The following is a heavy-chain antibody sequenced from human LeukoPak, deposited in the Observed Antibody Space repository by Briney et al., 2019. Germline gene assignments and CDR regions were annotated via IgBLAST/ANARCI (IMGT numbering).Heavy chain of an antibody. CDR1: GFTFSTFW. CDR2: INNDGSTT. V-gene: IGHV3-74*01. Sequence: GGSLRLSCAASGFTFSTFWMHWVRQAPGEGPVWVSRINNDGSTTNYADSVKGRFTISRDNAKNTLYLQMNSLTDDDTAVHYCATAGQYRFDNWGQGTLVTASS. CDR3: ATAGQYRFDN. J-gene: IGHJ5*02. D-gene: IGHD6-19*01.